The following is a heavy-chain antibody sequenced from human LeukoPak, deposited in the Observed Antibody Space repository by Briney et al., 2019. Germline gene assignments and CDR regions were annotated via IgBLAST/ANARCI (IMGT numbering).Heavy chain of an antibody. CDR3: ARASETAMVTL. J-gene: IGHJ4*02. CDR2: TYSTGRV. CDR1: GVSITSGTYY. V-gene: IGHV4-61*02. Sequence: SQTLSLTCTVSGVSITSGTYYWTWIRQPAGKGLEWIGRTYSTGRVNYNPSLKSRVTMLLDTSKNHISLKLTSVTAADTAIYFCARASETAMVTLWGQGTLVTVSS. D-gene: IGHD5-18*01.